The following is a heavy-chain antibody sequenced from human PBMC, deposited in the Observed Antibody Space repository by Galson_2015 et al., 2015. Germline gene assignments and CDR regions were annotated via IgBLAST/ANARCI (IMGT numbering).Heavy chain of an antibody. Sequence: SLRLSCATSGFTFTSYAMSWVRQAPGEGLEWVSVISGSGGTTYYADSVKGRFAISRDNSKNTLHLQMNSLRAEDTAVYYCAKGHCSGGRCYPKDVFDYWGQGTLVTVSS. CDR1: GFTFTSYA. J-gene: IGHJ4*02. CDR2: ISGSGGTT. V-gene: IGHV3-23*01. D-gene: IGHD2-15*01. CDR3: AKGHCSGGRCYPKDVFDY.